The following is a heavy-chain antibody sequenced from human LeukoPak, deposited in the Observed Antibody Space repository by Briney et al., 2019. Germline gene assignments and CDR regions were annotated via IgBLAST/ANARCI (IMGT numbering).Heavy chain of an antibody. J-gene: IGHJ4*02. CDR2: ISGSGGST. V-gene: IGHV3-23*01. CDR1: GFTFSSYA. D-gene: IGHD2-21*01. CDR3: AKQKDIVVVIATFDY. Sequence: GGSLRLSFAASGFTFSSYAMSWVRQAPGKGLELVSAISGSGGSTYYADSVKGRFTISRDNSKNTLYLQMNSLRAEDTAVYYCAKQKDIVVVIATFDYWGQGTLVTVSS.